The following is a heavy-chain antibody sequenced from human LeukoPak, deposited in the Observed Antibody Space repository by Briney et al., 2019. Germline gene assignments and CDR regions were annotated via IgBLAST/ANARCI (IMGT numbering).Heavy chain of an antibody. CDR1: GGSISSGSYY. J-gene: IGHJ2*01. D-gene: IGHD6-19*01. CDR3: ARDRGQWLVDWYFDL. V-gene: IGHV4-61*02. CDR2: IYTSGST. Sequence: PSQTLSLTCTVSGGSISSGSYYWRWIRQPAGKGLEWIGRIYTSGSTNYNPSLKSRVTISVHTSKNQFSLKLSSVTAADTPVYYCARDRGQWLVDWYFDLWGRGTLVTVSS.